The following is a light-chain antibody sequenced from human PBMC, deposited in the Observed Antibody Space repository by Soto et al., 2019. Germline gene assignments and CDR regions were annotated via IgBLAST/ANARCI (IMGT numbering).Light chain of an antibody. CDR1: QSVGTR. V-gene: IGKV3-15*01. CDR2: GAS. CDR3: QQYNNWPPIT. Sequence: EFVLTQSPGTLSLSPGERVTLSCRASQSVGTRLAWYQQKPGQAPRLLIYGASTRATGIPARFSGSGSATEFTLTISRLQSEDFAIYYCQQYNNWPPITFGQGTRLEIK. J-gene: IGKJ5*01.